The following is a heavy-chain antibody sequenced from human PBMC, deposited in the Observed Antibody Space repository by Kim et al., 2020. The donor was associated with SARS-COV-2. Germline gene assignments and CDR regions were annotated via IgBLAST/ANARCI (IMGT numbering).Heavy chain of an antibody. CDR3: ARDSVVVARDNWFDP. D-gene: IGHD2-2*01. J-gene: IGHJ5*02. V-gene: IGHV4-39*07. Sequence: PPPKRRVTISEDPSKNQFSLKLSSVTAADTAVYYCARDSVVVARDNWFDPWGQGTLVTVSS.